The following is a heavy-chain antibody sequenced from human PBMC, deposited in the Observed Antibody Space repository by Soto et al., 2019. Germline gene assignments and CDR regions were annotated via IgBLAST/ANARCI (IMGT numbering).Heavy chain of an antibody. J-gene: IGHJ6*02. CDR2: ISSSSSTI. CDR1: GFTFSSYS. Sequence: EVQLVESGGGLVQPGGSLRLSCAASGFTFSSYSMNWVRQAPGKGLEWVSYISSSSSTIYYADSVKGRFTISRDNAKNSGCLQMNSLRDEDTAVYYCARDLKSGSNCGYGMDVWGQGTTVTVSS. V-gene: IGHV3-48*02. CDR3: ARDLKSGSNCGYGMDV. D-gene: IGHD1-1*01.